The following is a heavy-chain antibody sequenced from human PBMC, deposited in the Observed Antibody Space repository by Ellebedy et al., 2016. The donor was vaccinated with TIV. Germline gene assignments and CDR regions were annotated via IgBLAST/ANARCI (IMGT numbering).Heavy chain of an antibody. D-gene: IGHD5-18*01. CDR2: INHSGST. J-gene: IGHJ4*02. V-gene: IGHV4-34*01. Sequence: SETLSLTCAVYGGSFSDYYWSWIRQPPGEGLEWIGEINHSGSTNYNPSLKSRVTVSVDTSKNQFSLRLSSVTAADTAVYYCAIHQPAMEFWGQGTLVTVSS. CDR3: AIHQPAMEF. CDR1: GGSFSDYY.